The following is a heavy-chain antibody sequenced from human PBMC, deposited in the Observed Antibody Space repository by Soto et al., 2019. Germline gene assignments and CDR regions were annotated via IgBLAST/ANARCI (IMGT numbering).Heavy chain of an antibody. J-gene: IGHJ4*02. Sequence: VGSLRLSCAASGFTFSSYAMSWVRQAPGKGLEWVSAISGSGGSTYYADSVKGRFTISRDNSKNTLYLQMNSLRAEDTAVYYCAKVSLSLHSSGYYTRQYFDYWGQGTLVILSS. D-gene: IGHD3-22*01. CDR1: GFTFSSYA. CDR3: AKVSLSLHSSGYYTRQYFDY. CDR2: ISGSGGST. V-gene: IGHV3-23*01.